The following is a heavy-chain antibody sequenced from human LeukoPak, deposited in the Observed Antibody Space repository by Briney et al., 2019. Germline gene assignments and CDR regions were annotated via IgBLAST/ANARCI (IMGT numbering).Heavy chain of an antibody. Sequence: PGRSLRLSCAASGFTFSSYGMHWVRQAPGKGLEWVAVIWYDGSNKYYADSVKGRFTISRDNSKNTLYLQMNSLRAEDMAVYYCARDSLDDYFDYWGQGTLVTVSS. CDR1: GFTFSSYG. J-gene: IGHJ4*02. CDR2: IWYDGSNK. CDR3: ARDSLDDYFDY. V-gene: IGHV3-33*01.